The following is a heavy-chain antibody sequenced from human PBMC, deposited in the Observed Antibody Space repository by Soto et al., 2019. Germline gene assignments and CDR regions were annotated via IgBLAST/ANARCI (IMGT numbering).Heavy chain of an antibody. D-gene: IGHD3-10*01. J-gene: IGHJ4*02. V-gene: IGHV1-46*03. CDR2: ITPGGGST. CDR1: GFTFTTFY. Sequence: QVHLVQSGAEVKKPGASVKISCKASGFTFTTFYMHWVRQAPGQGLEWMGMITPGGGSTSYAQKFQGRVTMNRDTSTTTVYMDLSSLRSEDTAVYYCARATYYYGSGSFRFDYWGQGTLVTVSS. CDR3: ARATYYYGSGSFRFDY.